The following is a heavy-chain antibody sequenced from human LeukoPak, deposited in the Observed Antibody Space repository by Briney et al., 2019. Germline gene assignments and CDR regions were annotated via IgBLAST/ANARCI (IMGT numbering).Heavy chain of an antibody. Sequence: PGGSLRLSCAVSGFTFSTYAMSWVRQAPGKGLEWVSYISSSGSTIYYADSVKGRFTISRDNAKNSLYLQMNSLRAEDTAVYYCARGLRGYSYGSDYWGQGTLVTVSS. J-gene: IGHJ4*02. V-gene: IGHV3-48*03. D-gene: IGHD5-18*01. CDR2: ISSSGSTI. CDR3: ARGLRGYSYGSDY. CDR1: GFTFSTYA.